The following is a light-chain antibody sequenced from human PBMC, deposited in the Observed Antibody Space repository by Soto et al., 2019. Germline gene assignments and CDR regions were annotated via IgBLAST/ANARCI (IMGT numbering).Light chain of an antibody. CDR2: AAS. CDR1: QDITLY. CDR3: QNYNSAPRT. Sequence: DIRMTQSPSSLSASVGDRVTITCWASQDITLYLAWYQQKAGKPPNLLIYAASTTQSGVPSRFSGSGSGTDFTLTISSLQPEDVATYYCQNYNSAPRTFGQGTRVEIK. V-gene: IGKV1-27*01. J-gene: IGKJ1*01.